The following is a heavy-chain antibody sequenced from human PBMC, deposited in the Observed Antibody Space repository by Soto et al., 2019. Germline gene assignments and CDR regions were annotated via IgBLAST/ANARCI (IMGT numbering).Heavy chain of an antibody. J-gene: IGHJ4*02. Sequence: GGSLRLAWAAAGFTLSSYAMSWVRQAPGKGRGWVGAIIGRVGRTEYTDSVKGRFTISRANSKNTLYLQMNSLRAEDTAVYYCAKGRGYGGIFDYWGQGTLVTVSS. V-gene: IGHV3-23*01. CDR3: AKGRGYGGIFDY. CDR2: IIGRVGRT. D-gene: IGHD4-17*01. CDR1: GFTLSSYA.